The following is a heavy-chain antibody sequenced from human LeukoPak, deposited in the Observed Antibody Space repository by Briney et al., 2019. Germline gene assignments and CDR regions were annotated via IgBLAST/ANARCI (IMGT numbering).Heavy chain of an antibody. J-gene: IGHJ5*02. CDR2: IYYTGST. V-gene: IGHV4-59*01. Sequence: PSETLSLTCTVSGGSISSFYWSWLRQPPGKELEWIGYIYYTGSTNYNPSLKSRLTISVDTSKHQFSLKLSSVTAADTAVYFCARASETLRRFDPWGQGTLVTVSS. CDR3: ARASETLRRFDP. CDR1: GGSISSFY.